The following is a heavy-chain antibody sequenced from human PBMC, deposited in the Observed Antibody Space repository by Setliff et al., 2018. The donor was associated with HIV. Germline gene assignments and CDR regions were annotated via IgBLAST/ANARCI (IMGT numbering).Heavy chain of an antibody. J-gene: IGHJ6*03. V-gene: IGHV3-15*06. Sequence: GGSLRLSCAASGFTFRNAWMSWVRQAPGKGLEWVGRIKSKSDGGAVHYAAPVKGRFTISRDDSQDTLYLEMNSLTNEDTAMYYCAKDPHNIYLFYFHYMDVWGKGTTVTVSS. CDR1: GFTFRNAW. CDR3: AKDPHNIYLFYFHYMDV. CDR2: IKSKSDGGAV.